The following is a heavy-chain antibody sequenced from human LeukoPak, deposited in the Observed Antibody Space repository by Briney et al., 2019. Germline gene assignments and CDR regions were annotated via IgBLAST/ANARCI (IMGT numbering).Heavy chain of an antibody. CDR1: GDSVSSNDAA. CDR2: TYYRSKWYS. Sequence: SQTLSLTCAISGDSVSSNDAAWNWIRQSPSRGLEWLGRTYYRSKWYSDYAVSVKGRIIIDADTSKNQFSLHLNSVTPEDTAVYYCARGLLWFGELPRPIDVWGQGTTVTVSS. V-gene: IGHV6-1*01. CDR3: ARGLLWFGELPRPIDV. D-gene: IGHD3-10*01. J-gene: IGHJ6*02.